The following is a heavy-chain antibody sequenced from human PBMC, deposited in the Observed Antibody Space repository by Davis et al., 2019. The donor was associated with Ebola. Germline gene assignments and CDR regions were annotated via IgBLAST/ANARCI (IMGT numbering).Heavy chain of an antibody. V-gene: IGHV3-30*02. J-gene: IGHJ6*02. CDR3: AKDPESKYQLLYYYYGMDV. D-gene: IGHD2-2*01. Sequence: PGGSLRLSCAASGFTFSSYGMHWVRQAPGKGLEWVAVIWYDGSNKYYADSVKGRFTISRDNSKNTLYLQMNSLRAEDTAVYYCAKDPESKYQLLYYYYGMDVWGQGTTVTVSS. CDR1: GFTFSSYG. CDR2: IWYDGSNK.